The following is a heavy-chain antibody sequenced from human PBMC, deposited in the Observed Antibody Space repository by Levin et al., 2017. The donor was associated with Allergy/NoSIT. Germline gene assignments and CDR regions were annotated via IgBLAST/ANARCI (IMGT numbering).Heavy chain of an antibody. CDR2: IPYDESDK. CDR3: AKDVVFGTSSWSLDF. V-gene: IGHV3-30*18. Sequence: GGSLRLSCAASGFSFRSFGMHWVRQAPGKGLEWVAVIPYDESDKFYADSVKGRFTISRDNTKNTLYLQMNSLRSEDAAVYYCAKDVVFGTSSWSLDFWGQGTLVTVSS. J-gene: IGHJ4*02. CDR1: GFSFRSFG. D-gene: IGHD6-13*01.